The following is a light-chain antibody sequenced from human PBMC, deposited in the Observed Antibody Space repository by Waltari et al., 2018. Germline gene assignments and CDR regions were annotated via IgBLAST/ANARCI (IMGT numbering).Light chain of an antibody. CDR2: KVS. J-gene: IGKJ1*01. V-gene: IGKV2-30*02. CDR1: QSLVHSDGNTY. CDR3: LQATHRPGT. Sequence: DVVMTQSPLSLPVTLGQPASISCRSSQSLVHSDGNTYLNWFQQRPGQSPRRLIYKVSNRDSGVPDRFSGSGSGTDFTLKISRVEAEDVGVYYCLQATHRPGTFGQGTKVEI.